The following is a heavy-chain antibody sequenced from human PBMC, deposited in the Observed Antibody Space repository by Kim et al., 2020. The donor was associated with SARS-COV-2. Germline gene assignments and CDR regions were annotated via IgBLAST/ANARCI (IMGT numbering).Heavy chain of an antibody. V-gene: IGHV3-23*01. J-gene: IGHJ4*02. Sequence: GGSLRLSCAASGFTFSSYAMSWVRQAPGKGLEWVSAISGSGGSTYYADSVKGRFTISRDNSKNTLYLQMNSLRAEDTAVYYCAKDITYYYDSSGYFDYWGQGTLVTVSS. CDR1: GFTFSSYA. CDR2: ISGSGGST. D-gene: IGHD3-22*01. CDR3: AKDITYYYDSSGYFDY.